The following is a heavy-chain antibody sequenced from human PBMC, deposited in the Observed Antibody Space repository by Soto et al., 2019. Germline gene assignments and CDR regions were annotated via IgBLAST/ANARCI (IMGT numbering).Heavy chain of an antibody. Sequence: GGSLRLSCSASGFALSSYAMHWVRQAPGKGLECVSSISSNGISTYYADSVKGRFTISRGNSQNTLYIQMNSLRPDDTDLYYCVKDEGFCTGGNCYSVARGGFDLWGQGTMVTVSS. CDR1: GFALSSYA. J-gene: IGHJ3*01. CDR3: VKDEGFCTGGNCYSVARGGFDL. V-gene: IGHV3-64D*06. D-gene: IGHD2-15*01. CDR2: ISSNGIST.